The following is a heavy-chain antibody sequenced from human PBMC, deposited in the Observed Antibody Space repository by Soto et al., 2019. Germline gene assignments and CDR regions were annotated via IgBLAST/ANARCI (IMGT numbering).Heavy chain of an antibody. J-gene: IGHJ5*02. CDR1: GYTFTSYG. CDR2: ISAYNGNT. V-gene: IGHV1-18*01. CDR3: ARDMTDNWFDP. Sequence: ASVKFSCKASGYTFTSYGISWVRQAPGQGLECMGWISAYNGNTNYAQKLQGRVTMTTXTXXSXXXMXLRXLPXDDTAVYYCARDMTDNWFDPWGQGTLVTVSS.